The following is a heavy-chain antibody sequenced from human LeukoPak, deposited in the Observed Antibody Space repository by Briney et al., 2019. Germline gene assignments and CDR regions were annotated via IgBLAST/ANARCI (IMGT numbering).Heavy chain of an antibody. V-gene: IGHV3-30*04. CDR2: ISYDGSNE. J-gene: IGHJ4*02. D-gene: IGHD3-3*01. CDR1: EFTFSSYT. Sequence: GGSLRLSCAASEFTFSSYTMHWVRQAPGKGLEWVAVISYDGSNEYYADSVKGRFTISRDNSKSTLYLQMNSLRAEDAAMYYCARAPSGYYPHFDYWGQGTLVTVSS. CDR3: ARAPSGYYPHFDY.